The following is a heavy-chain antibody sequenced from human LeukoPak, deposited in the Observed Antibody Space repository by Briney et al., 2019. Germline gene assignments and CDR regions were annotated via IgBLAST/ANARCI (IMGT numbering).Heavy chain of an antibody. V-gene: IGHV1-2*02. J-gene: IGHJ3*01. CDR1: GYTFTGYY. D-gene: IGHD2-15*01. Sequence: ASVKVSCRASGYTFTGYYMHWVRQAPGQGLEWMGWINPNSGGTNYAQKFQGRVTMTRDTSISTAYMELSRLRSDDTAVYYCARERTLTSCYDYWGQGTMVTVSS. CDR2: INPNSGGT. CDR3: ARERTLTSCYDY.